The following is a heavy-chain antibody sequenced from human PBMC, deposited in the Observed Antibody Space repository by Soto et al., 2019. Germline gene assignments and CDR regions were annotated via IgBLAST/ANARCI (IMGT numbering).Heavy chain of an antibody. CDR3: AKPPTPSYGVNSGVHYFDY. V-gene: IGHV3-23*01. CDR1: GFTFSSYA. Sequence: EVQLLESGGGLVQPGGSLRLSCAASGFTFSSYAMSWVRQAPGKGLEWVSAISGSGGSTYYADSVKGRFTISRDNSKNTLYLQMNSLRAEDTAVYYCAKPPTPSYGVNSGVHYFDYWGQGTLVTVSS. CDR2: ISGSGGST. J-gene: IGHJ4*02. D-gene: IGHD4-17*01.